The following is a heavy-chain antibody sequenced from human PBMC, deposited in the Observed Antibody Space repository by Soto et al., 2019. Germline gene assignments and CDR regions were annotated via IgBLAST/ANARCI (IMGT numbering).Heavy chain of an antibody. CDR2: IIPVFGTT. Sequence: QVQLVQSGAELKKPGSSVKVSCKASGDTFSGYPINWVRQAPGDGLEWMGRIIPVFGTTNDAQRFEGRVTFTADESTNTAYMELRCLLSEDTAVYYCARDGGFGELKYWGPGTLVTVSS. CDR1: GDTFSGYP. J-gene: IGHJ4*02. D-gene: IGHD3-10*01. CDR3: ARDGGFGELKY. V-gene: IGHV1-69*18.